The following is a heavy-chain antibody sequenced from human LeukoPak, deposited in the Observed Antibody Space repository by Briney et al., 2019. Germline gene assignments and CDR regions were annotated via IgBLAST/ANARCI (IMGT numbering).Heavy chain of an antibody. D-gene: IGHD6-13*01. CDR1: GFTFRSYS. CDR3: AKAGRHSSSWIDY. J-gene: IGHJ4*02. Sequence: PGGSLRLSCTASGFTFRSYSMSWVHQAPGKGLEWISSMSGSSTYIYYGDSVRGRFTISRDNAKNSLYLQMNSLRAEDTALYYCAKAGRHSSSWIDYWGQGTLVTVSS. V-gene: IGHV3-21*04. CDR2: MSGSSTYI.